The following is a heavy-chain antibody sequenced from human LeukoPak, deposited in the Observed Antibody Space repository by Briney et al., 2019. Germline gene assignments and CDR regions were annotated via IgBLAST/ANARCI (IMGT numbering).Heavy chain of an antibody. Sequence: ASVKVSCKASGYTFTSYGISWVRQAPGQGLEWMGWISAYNGNTNYAQKLQGRVTMTTDTSTSTAYMELRSLRSDDTAVYYCARDLGDYDRSGCDYWGQGTLVTVSS. D-gene: IGHD3-22*01. V-gene: IGHV1-18*01. CDR1: GYTFTSYG. CDR2: ISAYNGNT. CDR3: ARDLGDYDRSGCDY. J-gene: IGHJ4*02.